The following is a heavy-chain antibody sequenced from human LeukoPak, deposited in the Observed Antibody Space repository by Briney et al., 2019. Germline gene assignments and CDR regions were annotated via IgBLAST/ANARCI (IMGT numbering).Heavy chain of an antibody. J-gene: IGHJ5*02. V-gene: IGHV1-46*01. CDR3: ARSRIVLADSLDP. D-gene: IGHD6-19*01. CDR2: INPSGGST. Sequence: ASVKVSCKASGYTFTSYYIHWVRQAPGQGLEWMGIINPSGGSTSYAQKLQGRVTMTRDTSTSTVYMELRSLRSDDTAVYYCARSRIVLADSLDPWGQGTLVTVSS. CDR1: GYTFTSYY.